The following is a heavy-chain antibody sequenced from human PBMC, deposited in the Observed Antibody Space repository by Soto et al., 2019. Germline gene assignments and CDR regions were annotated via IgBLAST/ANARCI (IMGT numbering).Heavy chain of an antibody. V-gene: IGHV3-30-3*01. J-gene: IGHJ4*02. CDR1: GFTFSSYA. Sequence: QVQLVESGGGVVQPGRSLRLSCAASGFTFSSYAMHWVRQAPGKGLEWVAVISYDGSNKYYADSVKGRFTISRDNSKNTLYLQMNSLRAEDTAVYYCARDINYYGSGSSPPDGYWGQGTLVTVSS. CDR2: ISYDGSNK. D-gene: IGHD3-10*01. CDR3: ARDINYYGSGSSPPDGY.